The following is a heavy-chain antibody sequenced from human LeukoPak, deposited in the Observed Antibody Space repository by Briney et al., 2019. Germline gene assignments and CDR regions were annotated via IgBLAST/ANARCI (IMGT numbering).Heavy chain of an antibody. Sequence: GGSLRLSCTASGFTFNNYWMSWVRQAPGKGLEWVSGITGSGGSTYYADSVKGRFTISRGNSKNTLYLQMNSLRAEDTAVYYCAKDLSGDYDAFDIWGQGTMVTVSS. J-gene: IGHJ3*02. CDR3: AKDLSGDYDAFDI. CDR2: ITGSGGST. V-gene: IGHV3-23*01. D-gene: IGHD4-17*01. CDR1: GFTFNNYW.